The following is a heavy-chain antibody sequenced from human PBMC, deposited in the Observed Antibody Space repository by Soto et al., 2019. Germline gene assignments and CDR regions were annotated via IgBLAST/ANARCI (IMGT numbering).Heavy chain of an antibody. D-gene: IGHD2-15*01. CDR3: ARDVPGSGVPFWDY. Sequence: QIQLVQSGAEMKKPGASVKVSCKPSGYTFTHYGVSWLRKAPGQGLEWMGWISAYNGNTDYAHKFQGRVALTTDTSTSTAYMELRGLSPDDTAVYYCARDVPGSGVPFWDYWGQGTLVTVSS. CDR1: GYTFTHYG. V-gene: IGHV1-18*04. J-gene: IGHJ4*02. CDR2: ISAYNGNT.